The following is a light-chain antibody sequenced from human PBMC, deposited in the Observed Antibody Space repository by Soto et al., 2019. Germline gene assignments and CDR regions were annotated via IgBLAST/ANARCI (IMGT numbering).Light chain of an antibody. CDR2: GAS. J-gene: IGKJ4*01. CDR3: QQYGSSPPLT. V-gene: IGKV3-20*01. Sequence: EIVLTQSPGTLSLSPGERATLSCRASQSVSSNYLDWYQQKPGQAPRLLIYGASSRATGVPDRFSGSGSGTDFTLTSSKLEPEDFALYYCQQYGSSPPLTFGGGTKVEIK. CDR1: QSVSSNY.